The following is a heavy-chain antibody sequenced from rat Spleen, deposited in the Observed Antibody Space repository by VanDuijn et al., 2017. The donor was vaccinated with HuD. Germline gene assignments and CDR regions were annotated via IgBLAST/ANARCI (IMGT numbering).Heavy chain of an antibody. J-gene: IGHJ2*01. CDR3: ARSTYDYFDY. CDR2: ITNFAGRT. D-gene: IGHD2-1*01. CDR1: GFILNNYW. V-gene: IGHV5-31*01. Sequence: EVQLVESGGGLVQPGRSLKLSCLTSGFILNNYWMTWIRQSPGKGLEWVASITNFAGRTHYPDSVKGRFTISRDIAKSTLFLQMNSLRSEDTATYYCARSTYDYFDYWGQGVMLTVSS.